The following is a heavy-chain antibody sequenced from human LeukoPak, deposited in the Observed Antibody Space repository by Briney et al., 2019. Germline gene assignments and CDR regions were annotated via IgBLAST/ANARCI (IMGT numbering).Heavy chain of an antibody. CDR3: ARGATLYDFWSGYQNFDY. J-gene: IGHJ4*02. CDR2: ISAYNGNT. Sequence: GASVTVSCKASGYTFTSYGISWVRQAPGQGLEWMGWISAYNGNTNYAQKLQGRVTMTTDTSTSTAYMELRSLRSDDTAVYYCARGATLYDFWSGYQNFDYWGQGTLVTVSS. V-gene: IGHV1-18*01. D-gene: IGHD3-3*01. CDR1: GYTFTSYG.